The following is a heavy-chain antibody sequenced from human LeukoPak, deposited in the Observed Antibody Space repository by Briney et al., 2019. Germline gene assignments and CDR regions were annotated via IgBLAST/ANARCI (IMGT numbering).Heavy chain of an antibody. D-gene: IGHD3-10*01. CDR3: ASGDYGFGWFDP. CDR2: IDPSDSYT. J-gene: IGHJ5*02. V-gene: IGHV5-10-1*01. CDR1: GYSFTSYW. Sequence: GESRKISCKGSGYSFTSYWISWVRQMPGKGLEWMGRIDPSDSYTNYSPSFQGHVTISADKSISTAYLQWSSLKASDTAMYYCASGDYGFGWFDPWGQGTLVTVSS.